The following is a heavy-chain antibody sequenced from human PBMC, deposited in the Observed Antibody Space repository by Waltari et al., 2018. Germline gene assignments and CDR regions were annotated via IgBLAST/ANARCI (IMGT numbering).Heavy chain of an antibody. J-gene: IGHJ3*01. D-gene: IGHD2-8*02. CDR2: IYSDGRT. CDR3: ARDRRYCTVDDCYHDAFDL. CDR1: GFTVRSRY. V-gene: IGHV3-53*04. Sequence: EVQLVESGGGLVKPGGSLRLSCAASGFTVRSRYMRWVRQPPGKGLEWVSVIYSDGRTYYDDSVKGRFTISRQNSKNTLYLQMNSLRLEDTAAYYCARDRRYCTVDDCYHDAFDLWGQGTMVTVSS.